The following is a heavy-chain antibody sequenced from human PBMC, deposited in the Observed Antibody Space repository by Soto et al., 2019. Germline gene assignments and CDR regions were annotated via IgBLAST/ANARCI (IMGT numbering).Heavy chain of an antibody. V-gene: IGHV4-59*08. CDR1: GGSISSYY. CDR3: ARREGIGDYYFDY. Sequence: KQSQTLSLTCTVSGGSISSYYWSWIRQPPGKGLEWIGYIYYSGSTNYNPSLKSRVTISVDTSKNQFSLKLSSVTAADTAVYYCARREGIGDYYFDYWGQGTLVTVSS. CDR2: IYYSGST. J-gene: IGHJ4*02. D-gene: IGHD4-17*01.